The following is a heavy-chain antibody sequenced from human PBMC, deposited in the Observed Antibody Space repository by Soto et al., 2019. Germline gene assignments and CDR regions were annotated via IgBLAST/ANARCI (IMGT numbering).Heavy chain of an antibody. J-gene: IGHJ4*02. D-gene: IGHD4-17*01. CDR2: IKSKTDGGTT. Sequence: GGALILSCAASGFPFSNAWMSSVRQARGKGLEWVGRIKSKTDGGTTDYAAPVKGRLTISRDDSKNTLYLQMNSLKTADTAVYYCTTFRYGDYWLDYWGQGTLVTVSS. CDR1: GFPFSNAW. V-gene: IGHV3-15*01. CDR3: TTFRYGDYWLDY.